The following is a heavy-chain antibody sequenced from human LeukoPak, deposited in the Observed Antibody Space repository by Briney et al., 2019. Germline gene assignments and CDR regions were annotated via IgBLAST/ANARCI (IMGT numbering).Heavy chain of an antibody. CDR1: GYTFTSYY. J-gene: IGHJ6*03. Sequence: GASVKVSCKASGYTFTSYYMHWVRQAPGQGLEWMGIINPSGGSTSYAQKFQGRVTITADKSTSTAYMELSSLRSEDTAVYYCARGPEGYYYYYYMDVWGKGTTVTVSS. V-gene: IGHV1-46*01. CDR3: ARGPEGYYYYYYMDV. CDR2: INPSGGST.